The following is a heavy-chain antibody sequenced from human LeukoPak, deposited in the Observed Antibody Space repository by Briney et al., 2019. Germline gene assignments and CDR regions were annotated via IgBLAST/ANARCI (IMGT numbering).Heavy chain of an antibody. CDR3: ASGYYYDSSGPVDY. CDR2: IIPIFGIA. V-gene: IGHV1-69*04. J-gene: IGHJ4*02. Sequence: SVKVSCKASGGTFSSHAISWVRQAPGQGLEWMGRIIPIFGIANYAQKFQGRVTITADKSTSTAYMELSSLRSEDTAVYYCASGYYYDSSGPVDYWGQGTLVTVSS. D-gene: IGHD3-22*01. CDR1: GGTFSSHA.